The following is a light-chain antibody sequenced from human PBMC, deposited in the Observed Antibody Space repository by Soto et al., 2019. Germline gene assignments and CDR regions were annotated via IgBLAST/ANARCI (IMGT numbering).Light chain of an antibody. CDR1: QTVSSNY. CDR3: HQYGTSPWT. Sequence: EIGLTQSPGILSLSPGERVTLSCRASQTVSSNYLAWYQQKPGQAPRLLIYAASSRAIGIPDRFSGSGSGTDFTLTISRLEPEDVAVFYCHQYGTSPWTFGHGTKVEIK. CDR2: AAS. V-gene: IGKV3-20*01. J-gene: IGKJ1*01.